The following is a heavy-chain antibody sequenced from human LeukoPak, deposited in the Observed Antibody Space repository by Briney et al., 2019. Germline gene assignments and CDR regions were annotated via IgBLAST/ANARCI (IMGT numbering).Heavy chain of an antibody. J-gene: IGHJ4*02. CDR1: GGSISGYY. Sequence: SETLSLTCTVSGGSISGYYWSWIRQPPGKGLEWIGYIYYSGDTNYNPSLNSRVTTSVDTSKNQFSLRLSSVTTADTAIYYCARGGIGSSRGSFFGYWGPGTLVTVSS. D-gene: IGHD2-15*01. V-gene: IGHV4-59*01. CDR3: ARGGIGSSRGSFFGY. CDR2: IYYSGDT.